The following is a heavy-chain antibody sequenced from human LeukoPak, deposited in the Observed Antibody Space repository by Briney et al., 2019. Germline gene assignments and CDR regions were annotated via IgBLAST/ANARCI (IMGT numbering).Heavy chain of an antibody. V-gene: IGHV1-8*01. CDR3: ARARRGYSYGTNFYYFDY. CDR1: GYTFTSYD. D-gene: IGHD5-18*01. CDR2: MNPNSGNT. Sequence: ASAKVSCKASGYTFTSYDINWVRQATGQGLEWMGWMNPNSGNTGYAQKFQGRVTMTRNTSISTAYMELSSLRSEDTAVYYCARARRGYSYGTNFYYFDYWGQGTLVTVSS. J-gene: IGHJ4*02.